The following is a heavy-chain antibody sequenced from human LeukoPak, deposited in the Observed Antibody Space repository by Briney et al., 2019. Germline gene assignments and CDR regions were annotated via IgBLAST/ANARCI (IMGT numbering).Heavy chain of an antibody. V-gene: IGHV4-34*11. CDR3: ARADFYYYGRSAYYGLDR. CDR1: GESFSGYY. CDR2: IYYSGIT. D-gene: IGHD3-22*01. J-gene: IGHJ5*02. Sequence: PSETLSLTCAVYGESFSGYYWSWIRQSPGKGLEWIGSIYYSGITHYNPSLKSRAAMAVDTSKKQFSLKLSSVTAADTAVYYCARADFYYYGRSAYYGLDRWGQGTLVTVSS.